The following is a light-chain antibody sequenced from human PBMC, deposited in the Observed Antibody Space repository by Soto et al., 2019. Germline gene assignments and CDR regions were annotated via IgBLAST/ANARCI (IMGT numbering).Light chain of an antibody. CDR2: ENN. CDR1: SSNIGAGYE. Sequence: QSVLTQPPSVSEAPGQRVTISCTGSSSNIGAGYEAHWYQQVPGTAPKLLIYENNNRPSGVPDRFSGSKSGTSASLAITGLQAEDEADYNCQSYDSSLSGYVFGTGTKLTVL. V-gene: IGLV1-40*01. J-gene: IGLJ1*01. CDR3: QSYDSSLSGYV.